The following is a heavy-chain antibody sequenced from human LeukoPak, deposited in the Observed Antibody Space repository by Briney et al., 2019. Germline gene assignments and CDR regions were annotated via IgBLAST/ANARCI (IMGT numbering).Heavy chain of an antibody. Sequence: SVKVSCKASGGTFSSYAISWVRQAPGQGLEWMGRIIPILGIANYAQKFQGRVTITADKSTSTAYMGLSSLRSEDTAVYYCARGSGSFHHLDYWGQGTLVTVSS. CDR2: IIPILGIA. CDR3: ARGSGSFHHLDY. D-gene: IGHD1-26*01. J-gene: IGHJ4*02. CDR1: GGTFSSYA. V-gene: IGHV1-69*04.